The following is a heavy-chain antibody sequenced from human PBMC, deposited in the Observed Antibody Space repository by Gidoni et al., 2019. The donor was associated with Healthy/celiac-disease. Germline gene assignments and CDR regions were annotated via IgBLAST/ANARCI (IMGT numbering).Heavy chain of an antibody. CDR1: GYTFPGYY. CDR2: INPSSGGT. D-gene: IGHD3-16*01. Sequence: VQLVQSGAEVKKPGASVKVTCTASGYTFPGYYMHWVRQAPGQGLEWMGWINPSSGGTNYARKFQGRVTMTRDTSISPAYMERSRLRCDDTAVYYWARDGDYDYSWGWDYWGQGTLVTVSS. J-gene: IGHJ4*02. CDR3: ARDGDYDYSWGWDY. V-gene: IGHV1-2*02.